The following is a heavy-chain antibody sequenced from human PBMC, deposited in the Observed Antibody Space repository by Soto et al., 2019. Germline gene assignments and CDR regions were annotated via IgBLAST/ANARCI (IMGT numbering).Heavy chain of an antibody. V-gene: IGHV1-8*01. Sequence: VSVKVSCKASGYTFTSYDINWVRQATGQGLEWMGWMNPKSGNTGYAQKFQGRVTMTRNTSISTAYMELSSLRSEDTAVYYCARGGTGIAARKAWFDPWGQGTLVTVSS. CDR1: GYTFTSYD. CDR2: MNPKSGNT. CDR3: ARGGTGIAARKAWFDP. J-gene: IGHJ5*02. D-gene: IGHD6-6*01.